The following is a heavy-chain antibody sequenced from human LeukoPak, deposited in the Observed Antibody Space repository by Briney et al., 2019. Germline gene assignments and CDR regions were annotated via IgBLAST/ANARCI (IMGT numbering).Heavy chain of an antibody. CDR2: IYHSGST. D-gene: IGHD3-16*02. CDR3: ASQVVVITFGGVIAPAFDI. CDR1: GYSISSGYY. V-gene: IGHV4-38-2*02. J-gene: IGHJ3*02. Sequence: PSETLSLTCTVSGYSISSGYYWGWIRQPPGKGLEWIGSIYHSGSTYYNPSLKSRVTISVDTSKNQFSLKLSSVTAADTAVDYCASQVVVITFGGVIAPAFDIWGQGTMVTVSS.